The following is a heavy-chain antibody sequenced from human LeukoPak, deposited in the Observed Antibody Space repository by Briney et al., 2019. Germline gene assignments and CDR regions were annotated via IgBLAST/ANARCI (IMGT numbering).Heavy chain of an antibody. CDR2: IYYSGST. J-gene: IGHJ4*02. CDR3: ARDGQTTAGFDY. CDR1: GGSISSGGYY. V-gene: IGHV4-31*03. Sequence: PSETLSLTCTVSGGSISSGGYYWSWIRQHPGKGLEWIGYIYYSGSTYYNPSLKSRVTISVDTSKNQFSLKLSSVTAADTAVYYCARDGQTTAGFDYWGQGTLVTVSS. D-gene: IGHD1-14*01.